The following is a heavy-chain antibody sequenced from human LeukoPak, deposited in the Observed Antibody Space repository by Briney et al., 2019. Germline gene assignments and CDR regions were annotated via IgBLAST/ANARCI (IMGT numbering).Heavy chain of an antibody. J-gene: IGHJ4*02. V-gene: IGHV3-23*01. Sequence: GGSLRLSCAASGFTFSSYAMSWVRRAPGKGLQWVSSISGSGGGTYSADSVEGRFTISRDNSKNTLYLQMNSLRVEDTAVYYCAKDRDDSSTLFDSWGQGSLVTVSS. D-gene: IGHD3-16*01. CDR3: AKDRDDSSTLFDS. CDR2: ISGSGGGT. CDR1: GFTFSSYA.